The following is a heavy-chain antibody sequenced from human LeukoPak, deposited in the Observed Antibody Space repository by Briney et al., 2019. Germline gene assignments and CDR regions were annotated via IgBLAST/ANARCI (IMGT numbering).Heavy chain of an antibody. CDR3: ARGSRRVLLAVAGTSYYFDY. CDR1: GYTFTSYD. D-gene: IGHD6-19*01. J-gene: IGHJ4*02. CDR2: MNPNSGNT. V-gene: IGHV1-8*03. Sequence: GASVKVSCKASGYTFTSYDINWVRQATGQGLEWMGWMNPNSGNTGYAQKFQGRVTITRNTSISTAYMELSSLRSEDTAVYYCARGSRRVLLAVAGTSYYFDYWGQGTLVTVSS.